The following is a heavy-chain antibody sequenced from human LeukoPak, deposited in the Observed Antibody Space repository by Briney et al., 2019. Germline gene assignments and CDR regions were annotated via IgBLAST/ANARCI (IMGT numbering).Heavy chain of an antibody. CDR1: GYTFTSYY. Sequence: ASVKVSCKASGYTFTSYYMHWVRQAPGQGLEWMGIINPSGGSTSYAQKFQSRVTMTRDTSTSTVYMELSSLRSEDTAVYYCARAAETPDYYYYGMDVWGQGTTVTVSS. CDR2: INPSGGST. J-gene: IGHJ6*02. V-gene: IGHV1-46*01. CDR3: ARAAETPDYYYYGMDV.